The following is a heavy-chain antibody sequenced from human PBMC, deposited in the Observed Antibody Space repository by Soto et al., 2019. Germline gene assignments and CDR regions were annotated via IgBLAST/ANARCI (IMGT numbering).Heavy chain of an antibody. Sequence: SVKVSCKASGFTFTISAMQWVRQARGQRLEWIGWIVVGSGNTNYAQKFQERVTITRDMSTSTAYMELSSLRSEDTAVYYCAAGTGSGWYDYWGQGTLVTVSS. CDR2: IVVGSGNT. D-gene: IGHD6-19*01. J-gene: IGHJ4*02. CDR3: AAGTGSGWYDY. CDR1: GFTFTISA. V-gene: IGHV1-58*02.